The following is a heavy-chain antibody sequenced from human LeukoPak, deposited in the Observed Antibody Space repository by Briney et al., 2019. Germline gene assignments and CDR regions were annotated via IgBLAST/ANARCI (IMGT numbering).Heavy chain of an antibody. CDR2: ISAYNGNT. D-gene: IGHD5-24*01. CDR3: ARDGGRGRDGYSYYFDY. V-gene: IGHV1-18*01. Sequence: GASVKVSCKAAGYTFTSYGISCVRQAPGQGLEWMGWISAYNGNTNYAQKLQGRVTMTTDTSTSTAYMELRSLRSDDTAVYYCARDGGRGRDGYSYYFDYWGQGTLVTVSS. CDR1: GYTFTSYG. J-gene: IGHJ4*02.